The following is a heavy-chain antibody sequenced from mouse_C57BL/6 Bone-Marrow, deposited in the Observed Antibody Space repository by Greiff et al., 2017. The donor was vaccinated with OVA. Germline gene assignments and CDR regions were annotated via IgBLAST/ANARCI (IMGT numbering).Heavy chain of an antibody. V-gene: IGHV5-16*01. Sequence: EVHLVESEGGLVQPGSSMKLSCTASGFTFSDYYMAWVRQVPEKGLEWVANINYDGSSTYYLDSLKSRFIISRDNAKNILYLQMSSLKSEDTATYYCAKIPSITTVVYWYFDVWGTGTTVTVSS. CDR2: INYDGSST. D-gene: IGHD1-1*01. CDR1: GFTFSDYY. CDR3: AKIPSITTVVYWYFDV. J-gene: IGHJ1*03.